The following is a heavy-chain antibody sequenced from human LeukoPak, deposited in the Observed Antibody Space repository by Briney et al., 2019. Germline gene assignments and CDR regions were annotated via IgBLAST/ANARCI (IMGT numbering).Heavy chain of an antibody. J-gene: IGHJ4*02. D-gene: IGHD5-18*01. CDR1: GGSFSGYY. CDR2: INHSGST. Sequence: SETLSLTCAVYGGSFSGYYWSWIGQPPGKGLEWIGEINHSGSTNYNPSLKSRVTISVDTSKNQFSLKLSSVTAADTAVYYCARESGGSRGYSYGFDYWGQGTLVTVSS. CDR3: ARESGGSRGYSYGFDY. V-gene: IGHV4-34*01.